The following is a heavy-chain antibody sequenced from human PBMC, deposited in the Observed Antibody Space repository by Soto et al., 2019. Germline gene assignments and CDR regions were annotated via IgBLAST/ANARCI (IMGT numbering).Heavy chain of an antibody. CDR3: ASRGDYDFWSGPDC. V-gene: IGHV3-23*01. J-gene: IGHJ4*02. CDR1: GFTFSSYA. D-gene: IGHD3-3*01. Sequence: PRLSFAASGFTFSSYAMSWVRQAPGKGLEWVSAISGSGGSTYYADSVKGRFTISRDNSKNTLYLQMNSLRAEDTAVYYCASRGDYDFWSGPDCWGQGTLVTVSS. CDR2: ISGSGGST.